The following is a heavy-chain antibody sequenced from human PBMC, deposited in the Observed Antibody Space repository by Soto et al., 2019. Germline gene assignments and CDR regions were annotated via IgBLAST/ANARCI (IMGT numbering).Heavy chain of an antibody. Sequence: GSLRLSCAASGFRVSDHYMTWIRQAPGKGLEWISKISGDGSTMYYADSVKGRFTISRDNAKNSLFLQMNTLRTEDTAVYYCARDFATHCSGSTCYPYAYWGQGALVTVSS. J-gene: IGHJ4*02. CDR2: ISGDGSTM. CDR3: ARDFATHCSGSTCYPYAY. CDR1: GFRVSDHY. V-gene: IGHV3-11*01. D-gene: IGHD3-16*01.